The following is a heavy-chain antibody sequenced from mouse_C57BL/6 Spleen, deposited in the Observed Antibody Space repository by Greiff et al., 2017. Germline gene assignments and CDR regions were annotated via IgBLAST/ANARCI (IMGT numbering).Heavy chain of an antibody. CDR3: ARQDYYGNPLDY. Sequence: EVKVVESGGGLVQPGGSLKLSCAASGFTFSDYYMYWVRQTPEKRLEWVAYISNGGGSTYYPDTVKGRFTISRDNAKNTLYLQMSRLKSEDTAMYYCARQDYYGNPLDYWGQGTTLTVSS. CDR1: GFTFSDYY. CDR2: ISNGGGST. D-gene: IGHD2-1*01. V-gene: IGHV5-12*01. J-gene: IGHJ2*01.